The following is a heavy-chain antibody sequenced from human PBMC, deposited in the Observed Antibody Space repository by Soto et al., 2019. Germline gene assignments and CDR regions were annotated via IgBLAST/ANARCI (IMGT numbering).Heavy chain of an antibody. J-gene: IGHJ4*02. CDR3: AKDSLRGEVPAALNFDY. D-gene: IGHD2-2*01. V-gene: IGHV3-30*18. Sequence: QVQLVESGGGVVQPGRSLRLSCVASGFTFSNYGMHWVRQAPGKGLEWVALVSYNGRKEYYADSVKGRFSISRDNSKNTLYVQMNTRRDEDTAVYYCAKDSLRGEVPAALNFDYWGRGTLVTVSS. CDR1: GFTFSNYG. CDR2: VSYNGRKE.